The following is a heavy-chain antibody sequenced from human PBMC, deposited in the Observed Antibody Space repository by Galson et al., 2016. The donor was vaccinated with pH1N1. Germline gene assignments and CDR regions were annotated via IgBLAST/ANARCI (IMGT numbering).Heavy chain of an antibody. J-gene: IGHJ2*01. Sequence: SLRLSCAASGFTFSSHGMHWVRQAPGKGLEWVAVISYDGSNKYYADSVKGRFTISRDNSKNTLYLQMNSPRAEDTAVYYCAKGDYGDYVGYFDVWGRGTLVTVSS. CDR1: GFTFSSHG. CDR2: ISYDGSNK. V-gene: IGHV3-30*18. D-gene: IGHD4-17*01. CDR3: AKGDYGDYVGYFDV.